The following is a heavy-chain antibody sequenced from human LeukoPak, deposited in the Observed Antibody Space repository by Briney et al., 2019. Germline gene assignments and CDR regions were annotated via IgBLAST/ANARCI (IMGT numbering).Heavy chain of an antibody. Sequence: GGSLRLSCAASGFTVSSNYGMSWVRQAPGKGLEWVSTISGSGVSTYYADSVKGRFTISRDNSKNMVYLQTNSLRAEDTAVYYCAKDHGSGSFYPDAFDIWGQGTIVTVSS. CDR3: AKDHGSGSFYPDAFDI. D-gene: IGHD3-10*01. V-gene: IGHV3-23*01. CDR1: GFTVSSNYG. J-gene: IGHJ3*02. CDR2: ISGSGVST.